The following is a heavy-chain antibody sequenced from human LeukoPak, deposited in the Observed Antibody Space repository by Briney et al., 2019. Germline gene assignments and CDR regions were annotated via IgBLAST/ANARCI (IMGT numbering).Heavy chain of an antibody. J-gene: IGHJ4*02. D-gene: IGHD2-2*01. CDR2: INHSGST. Sequence: SETLSLTCAVHGGSFSGYYWSWIRQPPGKGLEWIGEINHSGSTNYNPSLKSRVTISVDTSKNQFSLKLSSVTAADTAVYYCARGPDCSSTSCANDYWGQGTLVTVSS. CDR1: GGSFSGYY. CDR3: ARGPDCSSTSCANDY. V-gene: IGHV4-34*01.